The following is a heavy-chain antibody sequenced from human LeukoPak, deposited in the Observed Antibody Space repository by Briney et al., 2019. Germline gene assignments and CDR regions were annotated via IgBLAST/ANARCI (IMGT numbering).Heavy chain of an antibody. V-gene: IGHV4-59*01. CDR1: GGSISSYY. CDR3: ASSSGSSWLFDY. Sequence: PSETLPLTCTVSGGSISSYYWSWIRQPPGKGLEWIGYIYYSGSTNYNPSLKSRVTISVDTSKNQFSLKLSSVTAADTAVYYCASSSGSSWLFDYWGQGTLVTVSS. D-gene: IGHD6-13*01. CDR2: IYYSGST. J-gene: IGHJ4*02.